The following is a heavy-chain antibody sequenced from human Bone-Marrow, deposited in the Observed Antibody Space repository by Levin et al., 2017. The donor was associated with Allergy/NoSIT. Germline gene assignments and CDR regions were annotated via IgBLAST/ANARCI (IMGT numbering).Heavy chain of an antibody. CDR1: GGSISSYY. D-gene: IGHD3-10*01. V-gene: IGHV4-59*01. CDR2: IYYSGST. J-gene: IGHJ3*02. CDR3: ARLRRYGSGFDAFDI. Sequence: SETLSLTCTVSGGSISSYYWSWIRQPPGKGLEWIGYIYYSGSTNYNPSLKSRVTISVDTSKNQFSLKLSSVTAADTAVYYCARLRRYGSGFDAFDIWGQGTMVTVSS.